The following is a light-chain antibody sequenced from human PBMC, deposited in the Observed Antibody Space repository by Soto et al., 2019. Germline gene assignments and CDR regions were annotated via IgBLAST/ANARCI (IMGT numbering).Light chain of an antibody. V-gene: IGKV1-39*01. CDR2: AAS. CDR1: QTISSY. CDR3: QQSYSTPPTWT. J-gene: IGKJ1*01. Sequence: DIQMTQSPSSLSASVGARVTITCRASQTISSYLNWYQQTPGRAPKLLIYAASSLQGGVPSRFSGSGSGTDFTLTISSLQPEDFATFYCQQSYSTPPTWTFGQGTKVEIK.